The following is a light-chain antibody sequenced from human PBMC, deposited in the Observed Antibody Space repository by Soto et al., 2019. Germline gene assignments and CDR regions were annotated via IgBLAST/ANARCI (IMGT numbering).Light chain of an antibody. Sequence: VMTQSPATLSLSHGARATLSCRASQSVSINLAWYQQKPGQAPRLLIYGASSRATGIPDRFSGSGSGTDFTLTISRLEPEDFAVYYCQQYGSSPKTFGQGTNVDIK. J-gene: IGKJ1*01. V-gene: IGKV3-20*01. CDR2: GAS. CDR1: QSVSIN. CDR3: QQYGSSPKT.